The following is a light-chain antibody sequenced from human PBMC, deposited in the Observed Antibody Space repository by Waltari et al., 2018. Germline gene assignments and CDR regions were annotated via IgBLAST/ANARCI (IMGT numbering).Light chain of an antibody. CDR1: SSDVGGYNY. V-gene: IGLV2-11*01. CDR2: DVS. CDR3: CSYAGSYSVV. J-gene: IGLJ2*01. Sequence: ALTQPRSVSGSPGQSVPISCTGTSSDVGGYNYGSWYQQHPGKAPKLMIYDVSKRPSGVPDRFSGSKSGNTASLTISGLQAEDEADYYCCSYAGSYSVVFGGGTKLTVL.